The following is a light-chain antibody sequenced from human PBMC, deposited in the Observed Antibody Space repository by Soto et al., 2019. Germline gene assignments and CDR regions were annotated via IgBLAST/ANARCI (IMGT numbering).Light chain of an antibody. J-gene: IGKJ4*02. V-gene: IGKV3-11*01. CDR3: QQRTNWPPLT. CDR2: DAS. CDR1: QSVSTY. Sequence: EIVLTQSPATLSLSPGERATLSSRASQSVSTYLAWYQQKPGQAPRLLIYDASNRATGIPDRFTGSGSGTDFTHTISSLEPEDFAVYYCQQRTNWPPLTFGGGTKVEIK.